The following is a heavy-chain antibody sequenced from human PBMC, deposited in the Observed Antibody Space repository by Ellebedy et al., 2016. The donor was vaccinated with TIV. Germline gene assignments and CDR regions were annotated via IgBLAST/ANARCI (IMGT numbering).Heavy chain of an antibody. CDR2: IWYDGSNK. D-gene: IGHD1-26*01. CDR1: GFTFSSYG. Sequence: GESLKISCAASGFTFSSYGMHWVRQAPGKGLEWVAVIWYDGSNKYYADSVKGRFTISRDNSKNTLYLQMNSLRAEDTAVYYCARHQPPESGSYGCFGYWGQGTLVTVSS. V-gene: IGHV3-33*01. CDR3: ARHQPPESGSYGCFGY. J-gene: IGHJ4*02.